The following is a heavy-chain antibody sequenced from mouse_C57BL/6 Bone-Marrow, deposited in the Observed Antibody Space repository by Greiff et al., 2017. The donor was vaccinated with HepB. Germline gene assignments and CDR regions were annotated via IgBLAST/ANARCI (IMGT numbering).Heavy chain of an antibody. D-gene: IGHD1-1*01. CDR2: ISNLAYSI. CDR3: ARRYYGTSDGYFDV. V-gene: IGHV5-15*01. J-gene: IGHJ1*03. Sequence: EVMLVESGGGLVQPGGSLKLSCAASGFTFSDYGMAWVRQAPRKGPEWVAFISNLAYSIYYADTVTGRFTISRENAKNTLYLEMSRLKSEDTSMYYCARRYYGTSDGYFDVWGTGTTVTVSS. CDR1: GFTFSDYG.